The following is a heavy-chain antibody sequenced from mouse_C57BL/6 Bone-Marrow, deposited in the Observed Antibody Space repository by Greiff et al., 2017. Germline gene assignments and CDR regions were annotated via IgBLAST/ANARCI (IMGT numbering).Heavy chain of an antibody. J-gene: IGHJ1*03. V-gene: IGHV1-55*01. CDR3: ARGCYWYVDV. Sequence: QVHVKQPGAELVKPGASVKMSCKASGYTFTSYWITWVKQRPGQGLEWIGDIYPGSGSTNYNEKFKSQATLTVDTSSSTAYMQLSSLTSEDSSVYYCARGCYWYVDVWGTGTTGTVSS. CDR2: IYPGSGST. CDR1: GYTFTSYW.